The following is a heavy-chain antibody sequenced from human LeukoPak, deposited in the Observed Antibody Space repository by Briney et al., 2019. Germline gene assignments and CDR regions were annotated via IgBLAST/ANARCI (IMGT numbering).Heavy chain of an antibody. Sequence: SETLSLTCTVSGGSINSDDYYWSWIRQSPGKGLEWIGYIYYSGSSYYNPSLKSRVTISIDTSKNQFSLKPSSVTAADTAVYYCARASGYDWGYYFDYWGQGTLVTVSS. D-gene: IGHD5-12*01. V-gene: IGHV4-30-4*01. J-gene: IGHJ4*02. CDR3: ARASGYDWGYYFDY. CDR2: IYYSGSS. CDR1: GGSINSDDYY.